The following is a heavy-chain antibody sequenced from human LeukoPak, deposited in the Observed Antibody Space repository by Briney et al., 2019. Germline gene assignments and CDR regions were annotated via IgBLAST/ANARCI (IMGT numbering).Heavy chain of an antibody. CDR1: GFPFSSYW. CDR2: IKPDGSEK. V-gene: IGHV3-7*05. D-gene: IGHD5-24*01. Sequence: GGSLGLSCAASGFPFSSYWMSWVRQAPGKGLEWVANIKPDGSEKSYVDSVKGRFTISRDNTKNSLYLQMNSLRAEDTAVYYCARGQMAGYWGQGTLVTVSS. J-gene: IGHJ4*02. CDR3: ARGQMAGY.